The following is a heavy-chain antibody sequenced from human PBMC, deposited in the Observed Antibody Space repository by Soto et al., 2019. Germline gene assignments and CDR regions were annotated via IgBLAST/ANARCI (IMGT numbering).Heavy chain of an antibody. CDR3: SRVLRFLEWGEYYYYYMDV. V-gene: IGHV4-31*03. D-gene: IGHD3-3*01. CDR1: GGSISSGGYY. Sequence: SETLSLTCTVSGGSISSGGYYWSWIRQHPGKGLEWIGYIYYSGSTYYNPSLKSRVTISVDTSKNQFSLKLSSVTAADTAVYYCSRVLRFLEWGEYYYYYMDVWGKGTTVTVSS. J-gene: IGHJ6*03. CDR2: IYYSGST.